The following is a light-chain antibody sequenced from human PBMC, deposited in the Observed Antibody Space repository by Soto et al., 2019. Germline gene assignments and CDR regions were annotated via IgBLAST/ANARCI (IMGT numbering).Light chain of an antibody. CDR2: DVS. V-gene: IGLV2-11*01. J-gene: IGLJ1*01. Sequence: QPVLTQPRSVSGSPGQSVTISCTGTSSDVGGYDYVSWYQQHPDKAPKLMIYDVSKRPSGVPDRFSGSKSGNTASLTISGPQAEDEADYYCYSYAGSSYVFGTGTKVTVL. CDR3: YSYAGSSYV. CDR1: SSDVGGYDY.